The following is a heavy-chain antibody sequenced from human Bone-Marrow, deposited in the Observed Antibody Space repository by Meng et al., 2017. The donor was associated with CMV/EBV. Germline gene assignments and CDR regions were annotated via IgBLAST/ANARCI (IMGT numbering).Heavy chain of an antibody. J-gene: IGHJ6*02. D-gene: IGHD2-2*01. CDR3: ARDDIVVVPAAIKAPLYYYYYGMDV. Sequence: GESLKISCAASGFTFSDYEMNWVRQAPGKGLEWVSYISSSGSTIYYADSVKGRFTISRDNAKISLYLQMNSLRAEDTAVYYRARDDIVVVPAAIKAPLYYYYYGMDVWGQGTTVTVSS. V-gene: IGHV3-48*03. CDR1: GFTFSDYE. CDR2: ISSSGSTI.